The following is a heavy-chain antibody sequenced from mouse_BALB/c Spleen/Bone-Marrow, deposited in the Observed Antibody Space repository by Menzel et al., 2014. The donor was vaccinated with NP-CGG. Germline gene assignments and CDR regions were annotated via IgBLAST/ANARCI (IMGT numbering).Heavy chain of an antibody. Sequence: EVKLVESRAELVKPGGSVKLSCTASGFNIKDTYMHWVKQRPEQGLEWIGRIDPANGNTKYDPKFQGKATITADTSSNTAYLQLSSLTSEDTAVYYCARREHHAMASWRPGTSAPAS. CDR1: GFNIKDTY. CDR3: ARREHHAMAS. CDR2: IDPANGNT. J-gene: IGHJ4*01. V-gene: IGHV14-3*02.